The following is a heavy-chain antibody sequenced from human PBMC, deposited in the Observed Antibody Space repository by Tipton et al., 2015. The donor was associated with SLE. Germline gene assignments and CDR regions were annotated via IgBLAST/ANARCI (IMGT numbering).Heavy chain of an antibody. CDR2: IYYSGGT. V-gene: IGHV4-59*11. J-gene: IGHJ4*02. Sequence: TLSLTCIVSGGSFKNHYWSWIRQAPGMGLEWIGYIYYSGGTNYNPSLKSRVTMSVDTSKNQFSLKLTSLTAADTALYYCARNKAVAGTVIEYWGPGTLVTVSS. D-gene: IGHD6-19*01. CDR1: GGSFKNHY. CDR3: ARNKAVAGTVIEY.